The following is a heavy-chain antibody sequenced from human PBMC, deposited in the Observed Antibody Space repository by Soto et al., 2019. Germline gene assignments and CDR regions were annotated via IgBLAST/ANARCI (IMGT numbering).Heavy chain of an antibody. J-gene: IGHJ5*02. Sequence: SVKVSCKASGGTFSSYAISWVRQAPGQGLEWMGGIIPIFGTANYAQKFQGRVTITADKSTSTAYMELSSLRSEDTAVYYCARSGRYFDWLLTIGTNCFDPWRQRTLVTVSS. CDR3: ARSGRYFDWLLTIGTNCFDP. CDR2: IIPIFGTA. V-gene: IGHV1-69*06. CDR1: GGTFSSYA. D-gene: IGHD3-9*01.